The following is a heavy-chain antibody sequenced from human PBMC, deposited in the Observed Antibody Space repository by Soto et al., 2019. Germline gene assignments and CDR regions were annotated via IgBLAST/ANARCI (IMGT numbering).Heavy chain of an antibody. J-gene: IGHJ4*02. CDR3: ARQIYDSDTGPNFQYYFDS. V-gene: IGHV5-10-1*01. CDR1: GYSFAGYW. Sequence: GESLKISCKGSGYSFAGYWITWVRQKPGKGLGWMGRIDPSVYQTYYVPSCRSHATISATKSITTVFLQWSSLRAADTAMYYCARQIYDSDTGPNFQYYFDSWGQGTPVTVSS. CDR2: IDPSVYQT. D-gene: IGHD3-22*01.